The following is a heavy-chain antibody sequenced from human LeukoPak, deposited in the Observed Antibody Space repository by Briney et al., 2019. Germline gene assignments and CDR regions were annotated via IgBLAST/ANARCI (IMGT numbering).Heavy chain of an antibody. CDR2: IYYSGST. V-gene: IGHV4-59*01. CDR1: GGSISSYY. D-gene: IGHD6-13*01. J-gene: IGHJ4*02. Sequence: SETLSVTCTVAGGSISSYYWSWIRQPPGKGLEWIGYIYYSGSTNYNPSLKSRVTISVDTSKNQFSLKLSSVTAADTAVYYCARSAGYSSSWYSDFDYWGQGTLVTVSS. CDR3: ARSAGYSSSWYSDFDY.